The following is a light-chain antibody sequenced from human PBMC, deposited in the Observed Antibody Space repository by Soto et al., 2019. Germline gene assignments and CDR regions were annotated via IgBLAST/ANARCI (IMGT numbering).Light chain of an antibody. CDR2: DVS. Sequence: QSVLTQPASVSGSPGQSITISCTGTSSDVGGYNYVSWHQQHPGKAPKLLIYDVSSRPSGVSNRFSASKSGNTASLTISGLQAEDEADYYCSSYTSSITHVSGTGTKVTVL. CDR3: SSYTSSITHV. V-gene: IGLV2-14*01. J-gene: IGLJ1*01. CDR1: SSDVGGYNY.